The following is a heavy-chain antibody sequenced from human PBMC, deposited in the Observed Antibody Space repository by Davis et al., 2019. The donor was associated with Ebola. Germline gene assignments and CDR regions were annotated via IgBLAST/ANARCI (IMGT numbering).Heavy chain of an antibody. D-gene: IGHD3-16*01. J-gene: IGHJ4*02. CDR3: ARDYVY. Sequence: SETLSLTCTVSGGSISSSPYYWGWIRQPPGKGLEWIGSIYHSGSTNYSPSLKRRVTISADTSNNQFSLRLSSVTAADTAVYYCARDYVYWGQGTLVTVSS. V-gene: IGHV4-39*07. CDR1: GGSISSSPYY. CDR2: IYHSGST.